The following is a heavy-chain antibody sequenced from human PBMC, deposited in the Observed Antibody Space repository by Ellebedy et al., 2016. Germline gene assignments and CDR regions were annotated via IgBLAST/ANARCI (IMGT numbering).Heavy chain of an antibody. J-gene: IGHJ2*01. V-gene: IGHV1-69*04. CDR3: AREETRLGYFDL. D-gene: IGHD4-11*01. CDR1: GGTFSSYA. Sequence: ASVKVSCKASGGTFSSYAISWVRQAPGQGLEWMGRIIPILGIANYAQKFQGRVTITADKSTSTAYMELSSLRSEDTAVYYCAREETRLGYFDLWGRGTLVTVSS. CDR2: IIPILGIA.